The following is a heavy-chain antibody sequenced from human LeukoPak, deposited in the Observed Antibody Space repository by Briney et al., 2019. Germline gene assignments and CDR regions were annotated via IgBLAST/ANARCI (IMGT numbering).Heavy chain of an antibody. CDR3: NRTSDILTGYTPREAYYSYYHMDV. D-gene: IGHD3-9*01. CDR2: IRSKANSYAT. CDR1: GFTFSGSA. V-gene: IGHV3-73*01. J-gene: IGHJ6*03. Sequence: GGSLRLSCAASGFTFSGSAMHWVRQASGKGLEWVGRIRSKANSYATVYAASVKGRLTISRDDSTNTAYLQMNSLKAEDTAVYYCNRTSDILTGYTPREAYYSYYHMDVWGKGATVTIS.